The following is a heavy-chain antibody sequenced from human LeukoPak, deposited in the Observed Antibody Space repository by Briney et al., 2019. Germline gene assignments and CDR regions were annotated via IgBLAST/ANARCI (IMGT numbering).Heavy chain of an antibody. CDR1: GFNFNNYV. CDR2: LFVGGAST. D-gene: IGHD4-11*01. J-gene: IGHJ4*02. V-gene: IGHV3-23*01. CDR3: AKECDYSRGHKFGL. Sequence: GGSLRLSCAASGFNFNNYVMSWVRQAPGMGLEGVSVLFVGGASTLYADSVKGRFTISGDTSKNTHYLPMNDLRAEDTAVYFCAKECDYSRGHKFGLWGQGTLVTVSS.